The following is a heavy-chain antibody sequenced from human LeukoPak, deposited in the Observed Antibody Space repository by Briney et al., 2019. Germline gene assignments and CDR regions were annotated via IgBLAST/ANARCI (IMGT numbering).Heavy chain of an antibody. Sequence: PSETLSLTCAVYGGPFSGYYWSWIRQPPGKGLEWIGEINHSGSTNYNPSLKSRVTISVDTSKKQFSLKLSSVTAEDTAVYYCARTTLRLDLDYWGQGTLVTVSS. D-gene: IGHD6-19*01. CDR1: GGPFSGYY. J-gene: IGHJ4*02. CDR3: ARTTLRLDLDY. V-gene: IGHV4-34*01. CDR2: INHSGST.